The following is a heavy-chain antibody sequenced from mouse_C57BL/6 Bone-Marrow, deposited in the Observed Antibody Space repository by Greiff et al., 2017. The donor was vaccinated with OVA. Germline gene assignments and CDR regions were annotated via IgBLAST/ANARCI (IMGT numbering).Heavy chain of an antibody. J-gene: IGHJ2*01. CDR2: LNPSNGGT. Sequence: VQLQQPEPELVKPGASVKLSCKASGYTFTSSWMHWVTQMPGQGLEWIGNLNPSNGGTHYNAMCQSKATLTVDESSSKAYMTRSSLTSDDSAVYYFASDAYWGKGSTLADAS. V-gene: IGHV1-53*01. CDR3: ASDAY. CDR1: GYTFTSSW.